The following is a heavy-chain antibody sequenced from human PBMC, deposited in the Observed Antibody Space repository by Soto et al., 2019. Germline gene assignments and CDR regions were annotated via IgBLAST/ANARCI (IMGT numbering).Heavy chain of an antibody. D-gene: IGHD2-2*01. CDR2: ISSSSSYI. Sequence: EVQLVESGGGLVKPGGSLRLSCAASGFTFSSYSMNWVRQAPGKGLVWVSSISSSSSYIYYADSVKGRFTISRDNAKSSLYLQMNSLRAEDTAVYYCARVHCSSTSCFRAVYYFDYWGQGTLVTVSS. CDR3: ARVHCSSTSCFRAVYYFDY. J-gene: IGHJ4*02. CDR1: GFTFSSYS. V-gene: IGHV3-21*01.